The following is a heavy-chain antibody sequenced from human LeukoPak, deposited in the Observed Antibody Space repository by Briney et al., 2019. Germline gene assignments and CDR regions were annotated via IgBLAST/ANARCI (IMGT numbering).Heavy chain of an antibody. CDR3: ARGGWELEGYGDY. V-gene: IGHV3-48*01. CDR1: GFTFSSYS. J-gene: IGHJ4*02. D-gene: IGHD1-26*01. Sequence: GGSLRLSCAASGFTFSSYSMNWVRQAPGKGLEWVSYISSSSSTIYYADSVKGRFTISRDNAKNSLYLQMNSLRAEDTAVYYCARGGWELEGYGDYWGQGTLVTVSS. CDR2: ISSSSSTI.